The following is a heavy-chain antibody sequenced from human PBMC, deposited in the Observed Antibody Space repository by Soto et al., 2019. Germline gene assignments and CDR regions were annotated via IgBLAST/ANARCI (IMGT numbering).Heavy chain of an antibody. CDR1: GYTFTSYG. CDR2: ISAYNGNT. V-gene: IGHV1-18*01. CDR3: ARDSPPVDS. J-gene: IGHJ4*02. Sequence: QVQLVQSGAEVKKPGASVKVSCKASGYTFTSYGISWVRQAPGQGLEWMGWISAYNGNTNYAQKLQCRGTMNPDTSTSTAYMDLRSLRSHDTAVYYWARDSPPVDSWGQGTLVTVSS.